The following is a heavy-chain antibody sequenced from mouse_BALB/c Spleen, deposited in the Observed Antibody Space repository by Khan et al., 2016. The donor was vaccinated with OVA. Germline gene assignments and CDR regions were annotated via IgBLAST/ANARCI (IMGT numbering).Heavy chain of an antibody. CDR1: GFIFTSYW. CDR3: AREEALYYFDY. CDR2: IYSGTDNT. D-gene: IGHD3-2*02. J-gene: IGHJ2*01. Sequence: QVQLKQSGAELVRPGASVKLSCKASGFIFTSYWIHWVKQRFGQGLEWIARIYSGTDNTYYNEMITDKATLTADKSSSIAYMQLSSLQTEDSAFYFCAREEALYYFDYWGQGTTLTVSS. V-gene: IGHV1-76*01.